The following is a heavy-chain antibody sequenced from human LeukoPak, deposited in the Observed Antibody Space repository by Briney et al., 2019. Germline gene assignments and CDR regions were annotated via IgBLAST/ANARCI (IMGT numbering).Heavy chain of an antibody. D-gene: IGHD2-2*01. CDR3: ARESWSSLT. Sequence: GGSLRLSCAASGFSFSSYWMSWVRQAPGKGLEWVANIKGDGNGNNYVDSVKGRFTISRDNAKNSPYLQMNSLRAEDTAVYYCARESWSSLTWGQGTLVTVSS. J-gene: IGHJ5*02. CDR1: GFSFSSYW. CDR2: IKGDGNGN. V-gene: IGHV3-7*01.